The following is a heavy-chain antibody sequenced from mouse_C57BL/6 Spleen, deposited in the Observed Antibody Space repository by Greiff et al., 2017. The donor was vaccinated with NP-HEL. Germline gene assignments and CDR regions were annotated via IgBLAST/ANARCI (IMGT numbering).Heavy chain of an antibody. CDR1: GYTFTSYW. Sequence: QVQLQQPGAELVKPGASVKMSCKASGYTFTSYWITWVKQRPGQGLEWIGDIYPGSGSTNYNEKFKSKATLTVDTSSSTAYMQLSSLTSEDSAVYYCARVGGSSYSYWYFDVWGTGTTVTVSS. V-gene: IGHV1-55*01. CDR3: ARVGGSSYSYWYFDV. J-gene: IGHJ1*03. CDR2: IYPGSGST. D-gene: IGHD1-1*01.